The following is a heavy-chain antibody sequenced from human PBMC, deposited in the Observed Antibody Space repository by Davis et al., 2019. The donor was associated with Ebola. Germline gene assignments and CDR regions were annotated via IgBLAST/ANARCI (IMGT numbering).Heavy chain of an antibody. CDR3: ARVAYYGSGSYYPLYYYYYGMDV. J-gene: IGHJ6*04. V-gene: IGHV4-31*03. D-gene: IGHD3-10*01. CDR2: IYYSGST. CDR1: GYSISSGYY. Sequence: MPSETLSLTCTVSGYSISSGYYWSWIRQHPGKGLEWIGYIYYSGSTYYNPSLKSRVTISVDTSKNQFSLKLSSVTAADTAVYYCARVAYYGSGSYYPLYYYYYGMDVWGKGTTVTVSS.